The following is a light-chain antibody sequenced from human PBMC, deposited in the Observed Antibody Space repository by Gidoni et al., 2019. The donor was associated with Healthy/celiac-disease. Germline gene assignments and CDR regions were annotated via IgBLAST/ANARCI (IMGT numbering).Light chain of an antibody. Sequence: DIQTTQSPSTLSASVGDRVTITCRASQSISSWLAWYQQKPGKAPKLLIYDASSLESGVPSRFSGSGSGTEFTLTISSLQPDDFATYCCQQYNSYPWTFGQGTKVEIK. V-gene: IGKV1-5*01. J-gene: IGKJ1*01. CDR1: QSISSW. CDR3: QQYNSYPWT. CDR2: DAS.